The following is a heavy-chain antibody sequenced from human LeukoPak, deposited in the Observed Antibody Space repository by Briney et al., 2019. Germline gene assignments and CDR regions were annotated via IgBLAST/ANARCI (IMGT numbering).Heavy chain of an antibody. J-gene: IGHJ2*01. Sequence: ASVKDSCKASGYTLTSYGISWVRQAPGQGLEWMGWISAYNGNTNYAQKLQGRVTMTTDTSTSTAYMELRSLRSDDTAVYYCARDMSSSRYFDLWGRGTLVTVSS. CDR1: GYTLTSYG. CDR2: ISAYNGNT. V-gene: IGHV1-18*01. CDR3: ARDMSSSRYFDL. D-gene: IGHD6-6*01.